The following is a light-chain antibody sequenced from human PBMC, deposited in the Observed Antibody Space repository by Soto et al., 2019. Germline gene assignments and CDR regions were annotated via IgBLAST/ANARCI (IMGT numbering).Light chain of an antibody. Sequence: DIVLTQSPGTLSVTPGQGASLSCRASKSVGGDLVWYQQHPGQAPRLLIYDASNRATGIPPRFSGSGSGTDFTLTISSLEPEDCSVYYCQQRSNWPWTFGQGTKVEVK. CDR2: DAS. V-gene: IGKV3-11*01. CDR1: KSVGGD. J-gene: IGKJ1*01. CDR3: QQRSNWPWT.